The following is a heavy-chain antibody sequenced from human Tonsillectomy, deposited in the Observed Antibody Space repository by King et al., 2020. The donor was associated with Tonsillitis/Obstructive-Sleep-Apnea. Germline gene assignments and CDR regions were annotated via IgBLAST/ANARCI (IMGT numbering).Heavy chain of an antibody. CDR1: GFTFSSYV. V-gene: IGHV3-23*04. Sequence: EVQLVESGGGLVQPGGSLRLSCVASGFTFSSYVMTWIRQAPGKGLEWVSSINESGGGTYYADSMKGRFTVSRDNSKNTLWLQMNSLRAEDTALYYCAKRLEGRYFDYWGQGTLVTVSS. CDR2: INESGGGT. D-gene: IGHD1-1*01. J-gene: IGHJ4*02. CDR3: AKRLEGRYFDY.